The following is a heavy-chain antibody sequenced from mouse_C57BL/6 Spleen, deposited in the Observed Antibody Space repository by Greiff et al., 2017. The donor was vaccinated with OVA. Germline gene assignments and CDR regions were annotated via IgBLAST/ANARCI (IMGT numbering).Heavy chain of an antibody. CDR2: IYPGNGDT. Sequence: VQLKQSGTVLVRPGASVKMSCKTSGYSFTSYWMHWVKQRPGQGLEWIGAIYPGNGDTSYNQKFKGKAKLTAVTSASTAYMELSSLTNEDSAVYYYTRRSLYYRNAMDYWGQGTSVTVSS. CDR1: GYSFTSYW. CDR3: TRRSLYYRNAMDY. J-gene: IGHJ4*01. V-gene: IGHV1-5*01. D-gene: IGHD2-12*01.